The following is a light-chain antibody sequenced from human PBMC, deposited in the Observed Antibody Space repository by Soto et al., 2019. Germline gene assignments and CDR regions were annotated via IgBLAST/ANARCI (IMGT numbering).Light chain of an antibody. J-gene: IGLJ1*01. CDR1: SSDVGGYNY. CDR3: SSYTTSSTYV. V-gene: IGLV2-14*03. Sequence: QSVLTQPASVSGSPGQSITISCTGTSSDVGGYNYVSWYQQHPGKAPNLMIYDVSNRPSGVSNRFSGSKSGNTASLTISGLQAEDEADYYCSSYTTSSTYVLGTGTKVTV. CDR2: DVS.